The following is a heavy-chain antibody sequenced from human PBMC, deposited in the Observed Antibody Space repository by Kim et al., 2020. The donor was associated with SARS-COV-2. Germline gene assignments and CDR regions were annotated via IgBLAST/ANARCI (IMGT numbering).Heavy chain of an antibody. CDR2: INHSGST. V-gene: IGHV4-34*01. CDR1: GGSFSGYY. J-gene: IGHJ5*02. D-gene: IGHD3-22*01. Sequence: SETLSLTCAVYGGSFSGYYWSWIRQPPGKGLEWIGEINHSGSTNYNPSLKSRVTISVDTSKNQFSLKLSSVTAADTAVYYCARGERITMIVVVMPVWFDPWGQGTLVTVSS. CDR3: ARGERITMIVVVMPVWFDP.